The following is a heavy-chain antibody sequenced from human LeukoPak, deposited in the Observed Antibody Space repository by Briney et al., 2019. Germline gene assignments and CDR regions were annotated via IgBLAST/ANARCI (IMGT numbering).Heavy chain of an antibody. CDR2: INHSGST. V-gene: IGHV4-34*01. CDR1: GMSFSGYY. D-gene: IGHD5-12*01. Sequence: PGTLSLTCAVYGMSFSGYYWSWIRQPPGKGLEWVGDINHSGSTNYNPALMSRLTKSVDTSKNQCSVKLSSVTAAATAGDYCSRGRRGRYRCSSVVSWYIDYWGQGTLVTVSS. J-gene: IGHJ4*02. CDR3: SRGRRGRYRCSSVVSWYIDY.